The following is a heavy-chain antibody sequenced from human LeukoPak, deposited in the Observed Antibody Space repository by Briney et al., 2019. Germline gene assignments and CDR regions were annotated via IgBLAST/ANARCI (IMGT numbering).Heavy chain of an antibody. J-gene: IGHJ4*02. CDR3: ARHPRRSSAFDY. V-gene: IGHV4-39*01. CDR1: GGSISSSSYY. Sequence: PSETLSLTCTVSGGSISSSSYYWSWLRQPPGTGLEWLGEINHSGSTNYNPSLKSRVTISLDTSKNQFSLKLTSVTAADTAVYYCARHPRRSSAFDYWGQGTLVTVSS. D-gene: IGHD6-25*01. CDR2: INHSGST.